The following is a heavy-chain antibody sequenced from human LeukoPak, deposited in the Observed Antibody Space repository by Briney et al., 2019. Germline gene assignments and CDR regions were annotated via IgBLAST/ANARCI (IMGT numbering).Heavy chain of an antibody. V-gene: IGHV3-33*01. CDR2: IWHDGATK. CDR1: GFIFSNYA. Sequence: GGSLRLSCKTSGFIFSNYAMHWVRQAPGKGLDWVAMIWHDGATKFYADSVKGRFTISRDNSKDTLYLQMDSLRAEDTAVFYYARELLGEGPDAFDVWGQGTIVTVSS. J-gene: IGHJ3*01. D-gene: IGHD3-16*01. CDR3: ARELLGEGPDAFDV.